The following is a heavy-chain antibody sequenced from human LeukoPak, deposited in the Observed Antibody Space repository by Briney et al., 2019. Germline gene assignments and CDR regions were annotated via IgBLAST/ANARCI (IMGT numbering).Heavy chain of an antibody. CDR2: FYHSGTI. CDR3: ARQGAVPNKAGWYFDL. D-gene: IGHD1-26*01. V-gene: IGHV4-39*01. J-gene: IGHJ2*01. Sequence: PSETLSLTCIVSGGSITSSNDFWAWIRQPRGKGLEWIGGFYHSGTIFYSPSLGSRVAISIDTSKNQFSLRLLSVTAADTAVYYCARQGAVPNKAGWYFDLWGRGILVTVSS. CDR1: GGSITSSNDF.